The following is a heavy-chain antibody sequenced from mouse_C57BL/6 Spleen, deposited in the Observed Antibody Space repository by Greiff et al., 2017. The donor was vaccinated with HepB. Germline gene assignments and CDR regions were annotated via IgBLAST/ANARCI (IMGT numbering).Heavy chain of an antibody. Sequence: VQLQQSGPELVKPGASVKMSCKASGYTFTDYNMHWVKQSHGKSLEWIGYINPNNGGTSYNQKFKGKATLTVNKSSSTAHMELRSLTSEDSAVYYCATTHYYAMDYWGQGTSVTVSS. CDR2: INPNNGGT. CDR1: GYTFTDYN. CDR3: ATTHYYAMDY. D-gene: IGHD5-5*01. V-gene: IGHV1-22*01. J-gene: IGHJ4*01.